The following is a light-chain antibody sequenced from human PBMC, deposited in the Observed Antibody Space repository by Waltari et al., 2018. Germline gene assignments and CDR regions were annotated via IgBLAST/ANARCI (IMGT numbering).Light chain of an antibody. CDR1: SSNIGAGSD. CDR2: SYN. CDR3: QSYDGSLSASI. J-gene: IGLJ2*01. V-gene: IGLV1-40*01. Sequence: QSVLTQPPSMSGAPGQRVTISCTGSSSNIGAGSDVHWYQQLPGTAPKLLIYSYNNRPSGVPDRFSGSKSGTSASLAIAGLQAEDEADYYCQSYDGSLSASIFGGGTKLTVL.